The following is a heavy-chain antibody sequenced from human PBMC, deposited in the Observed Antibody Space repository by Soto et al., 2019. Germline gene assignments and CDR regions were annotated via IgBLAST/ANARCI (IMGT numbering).Heavy chain of an antibody. CDR3: AKSARGEPKDCSHCSPSDY. CDR1: GYTFTSYD. D-gene: IGHD2-21*02. CDR2: LNHNRGDT. J-gene: IGHJ4*02. Sequence: QVQLVQSGAEVKKPGASVKVSCKASGYTFTSYDINWVRQATGQGLEWMGWLNHNRGDTGYAQKFQGRVTMTRNTSINTAYIELGILRSEETAVCCCAKSARGEPKDCSHCSPSDYWGQGTLVTVSS. V-gene: IGHV1-8*01.